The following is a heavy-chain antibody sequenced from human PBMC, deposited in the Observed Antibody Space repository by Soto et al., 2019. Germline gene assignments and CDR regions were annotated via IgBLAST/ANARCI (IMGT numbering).Heavy chain of an antibody. J-gene: IGHJ1*01. CDR3: ATDDGHYYGSV. CDR2: ISTYNGNT. Sequence: SVKVACRTSNYTFTSYAITWVRQAPGQGLEWPGWISTYNGNTKSAHNFQDRVTMTTDKSTGTAYMDLRALTSDDTAVYFCATDDGHYYGSVWGQGTLVTAS. V-gene: IGHV1-18*01. D-gene: IGHD3-22*01. CDR1: NYTFTSYA.